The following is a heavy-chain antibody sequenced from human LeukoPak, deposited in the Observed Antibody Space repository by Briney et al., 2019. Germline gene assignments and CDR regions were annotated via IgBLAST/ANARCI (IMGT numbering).Heavy chain of an antibody. D-gene: IGHD2-8*02. CDR2: IRSKPYGGTT. J-gene: IGHJ4*02. CDR1: GFTFGDYV. Sequence: GGSLRLSSTASGFTFGDYVMSWVRQAPGKGLEWVGFIRSKPYGGTTEYAASVKGRFIISRDDSKTIAYLQMNSLKSEDTAVYYCTTGSATCTGSGYWGQGTLVTVSS. CDR3: TTGSATCTGSGY. V-gene: IGHV3-49*04.